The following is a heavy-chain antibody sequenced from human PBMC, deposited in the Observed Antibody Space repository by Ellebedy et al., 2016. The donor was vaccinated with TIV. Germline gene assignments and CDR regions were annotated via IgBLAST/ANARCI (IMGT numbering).Heavy chain of an antibody. D-gene: IGHD6-19*01. CDR1: GGSFSGYY. CDR3: ARGWQWLIFDY. V-gene: IGHV4-34*01. CDR2: INHSGST. Sequence: MPSETLSLTCAVSGGSFSGYYWSWIRQPPGKGLEWIGEINHSGSTNYNPSLKSRVTVSVDTSKNQFSLKLSSVTAADTAVYYCARGWQWLIFDYWGQGTLVTVSS. J-gene: IGHJ4*02.